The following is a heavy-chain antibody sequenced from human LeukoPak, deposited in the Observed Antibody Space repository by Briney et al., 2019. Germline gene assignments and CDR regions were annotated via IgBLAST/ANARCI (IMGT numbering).Heavy chain of an antibody. V-gene: IGHV3-23*01. Sequence: GGSLRLSCAASGFTFSSYAMKWVRQAPGKGLEWVSAISGSGAGTYYADSVKGRFTISRDISKNSLYLQMNSLRAEDTAIYYCAKGFSSTWYRPNFFDYWGQGTLVTVSS. CDR1: GFTFSSYA. CDR2: ISGSGAGT. CDR3: AKGFSSTWYRPNFFDY. J-gene: IGHJ4*02. D-gene: IGHD6-13*01.